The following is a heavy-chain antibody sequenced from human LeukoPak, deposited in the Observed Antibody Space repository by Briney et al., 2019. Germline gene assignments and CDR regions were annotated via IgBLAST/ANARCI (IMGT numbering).Heavy chain of an antibody. CDR1: GGSFSGYY. J-gene: IGHJ4*02. D-gene: IGHD2-8*01. Sequence: PSETLSLTCTVYGGSFSGYYWSWIRQPPGRGLEWIGEINHSGSINYNPSLKSRVTISVDTSKNQFSLRLSSVTAADTAFYYCARDRGVSGFDYWGQGTLVSASS. CDR3: ARDRGVSGFDY. CDR2: INHSGSI. V-gene: IGHV4-34*01.